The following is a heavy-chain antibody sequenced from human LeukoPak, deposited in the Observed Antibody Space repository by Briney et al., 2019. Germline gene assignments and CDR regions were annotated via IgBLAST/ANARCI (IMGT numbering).Heavy chain of an antibody. J-gene: IGHJ4*02. Sequence: GGSLRLSCAASGFTFSSHGMHWVRQAPGKGLEWVAFIRYDGSNKYYADSVKGRFTISRDNSKNTLYLQMNSLRAEDTAVYYCANPGRYRHYFDYWGQGTLVTVSS. CDR1: GFTFSSHG. V-gene: IGHV3-30*02. CDR3: ANPGRYRHYFDY. CDR2: IRYDGSNK. D-gene: IGHD3-16*02.